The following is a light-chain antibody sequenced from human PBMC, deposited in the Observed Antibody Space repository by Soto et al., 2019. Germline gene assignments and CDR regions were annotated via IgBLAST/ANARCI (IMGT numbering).Light chain of an antibody. Sequence: ELVLTQSPGTLSLSPGERATLSCRASQSVSSFLAWLQQKPGQAPRLLIYDASNRAADIPSRFSGSGSGTDFTLTIDSLEAEDSAIYYCQQRSNWPLTFGGGTKVDIK. J-gene: IGKJ4*01. CDR1: QSVSSF. CDR3: QQRSNWPLT. V-gene: IGKV3-11*01. CDR2: DAS.